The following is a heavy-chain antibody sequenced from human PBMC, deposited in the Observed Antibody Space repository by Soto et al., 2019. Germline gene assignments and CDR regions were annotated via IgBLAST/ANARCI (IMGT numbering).Heavy chain of an antibody. V-gene: IGHV3-43*01. CDR2: ISWDVGSI. CDR1: GFTFDGYM. D-gene: IGHD2-21*01. CDR3: AKEGNGGASLDS. J-gene: IGHJ5*01. Sequence: EVQLVESGGGVVQPGGSLRLSCEASGFTFDGYMMHWVRQAPGKGLEWISLISWDVGSIDYADSIKGRFTVSRDNSKNSLFLDMHSLETEDTAVYYCAKEGNGGASLDSWGQGTLVTVSS.